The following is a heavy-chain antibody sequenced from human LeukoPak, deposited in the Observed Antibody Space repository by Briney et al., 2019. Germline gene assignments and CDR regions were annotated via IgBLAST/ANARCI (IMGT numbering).Heavy chain of an antibody. CDR3: ARGGVALDYYYGMDV. Sequence: SETLSLTCAVYGGSSSGYYWSWIRQPPGKGLEWIGEINHSGSTNYNPSLKSRVTISVDTSKNQFSLKLSSVTAADAAVYYCARGGVALDYYYGMDVWGKGTTVTVSS. V-gene: IGHV4-34*01. CDR2: INHSGST. J-gene: IGHJ6*04. CDR1: GGSSSGYY. D-gene: IGHD3-3*02.